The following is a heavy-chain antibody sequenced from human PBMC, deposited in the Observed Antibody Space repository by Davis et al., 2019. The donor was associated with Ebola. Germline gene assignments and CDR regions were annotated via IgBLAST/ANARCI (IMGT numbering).Heavy chain of an antibody. CDR3: ARGSPMDV. CDR2: IYHSGRT. Sequence: PSETLSLTCGVSGGSISSGGYSWSWIRQPPGKGPEWIGYIYHSGRTSYNPSLKSRVTISVDSSKNQFSLKLTSVTAADTAVYYCARGSPMDVWGQGTSVTVSS. CDR1: GGSISSGGYS. V-gene: IGHV4-30-2*01. J-gene: IGHJ6*02.